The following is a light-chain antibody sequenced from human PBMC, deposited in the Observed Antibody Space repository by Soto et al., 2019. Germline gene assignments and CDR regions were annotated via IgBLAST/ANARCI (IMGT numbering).Light chain of an antibody. CDR3: SSYTSSSNVV. CDR1: SSDVGGYNY. V-gene: IGLV2-14*01. J-gene: IGLJ2*01. CDR2: EVS. Sequence: QSALTQPASVSGSPGQSITISCTGTSSDVGGYNYVSWYQQHPGKAPKLMIYEVSNRPSGVSHRFSVSKSGNTASLTISGLQAEDEADYYCSSYTSSSNVVFGGGTKLTVL.